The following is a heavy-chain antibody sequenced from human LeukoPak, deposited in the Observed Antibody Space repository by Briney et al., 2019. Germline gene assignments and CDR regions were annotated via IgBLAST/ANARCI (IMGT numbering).Heavy chain of an antibody. Sequence: ASVKVSCKASGYTFTSYAMHWVRQAPGQRLEWMGWINAGNGNTKYSQKFQGRVTITRDTSASTAYMELSSLRSEDTAVYYCARPRSWHIEDAFDIWGQGTMVTVSS. CDR3: ARPRSWHIEDAFDI. J-gene: IGHJ3*02. D-gene: IGHD6-13*01. CDR2: INAGNGNT. V-gene: IGHV1-3*01. CDR1: GYTFTSYA.